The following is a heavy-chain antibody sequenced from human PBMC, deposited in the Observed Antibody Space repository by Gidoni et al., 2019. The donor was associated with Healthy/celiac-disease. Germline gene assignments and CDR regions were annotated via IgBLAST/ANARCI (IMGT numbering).Heavy chain of an antibody. D-gene: IGHD1-1*01. J-gene: IGHJ4*02. CDR1: GGSISSGGYY. CDR2: IYYSGST. V-gene: IGHV4-31*03. Sequence: QVQLQESGPGLVKPSQTLSLTCTVSGGSISSGGYYWSWIRQHPGKGLEWIGYIYYSGSTYYNPSLKSRVTISVDTSKNQFSLKLSSVTAADTAVYYCARSPRRLHSTATAEREFDYWGQGTLVTVSS. CDR3: ARSPRRLHSTATAEREFDY.